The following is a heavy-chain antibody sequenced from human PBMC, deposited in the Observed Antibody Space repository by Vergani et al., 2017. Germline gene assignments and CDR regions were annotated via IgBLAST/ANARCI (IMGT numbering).Heavy chain of an antibody. V-gene: IGHV1-24*01. CDR1: GYIFTDYY. Sequence: QVQLVQSGAEVRKPGASVRVSCKASGYIFTDYYIHWVRQAPGQGLEWMGGFDPEDGETIYAQKFQGRVTMTEDTSTDTAYMELSSLRSEDTAVYYCATPRLRFSYYYYYGMDVWGQGP. J-gene: IGHJ6*02. CDR3: ATPRLRFSYYYYYGMDV. CDR2: FDPEDGET. D-gene: IGHD5-12*01.